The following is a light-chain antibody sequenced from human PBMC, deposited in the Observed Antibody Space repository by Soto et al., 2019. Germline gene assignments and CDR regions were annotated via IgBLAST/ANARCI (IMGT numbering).Light chain of an antibody. J-gene: IGKJ5*01. CDR3: QQYNNWPPIT. Sequence: EIVMTHSPATLSVSPGERATLSCRASQSVSSNLAWYQQKPGQAPRLLIYGASTRATGIPARFSGSGSGTDFTLPITTLQSEDFAFYYCQQYNNWPPITFGQGTRLEIK. CDR1: QSVSSN. CDR2: GAS. V-gene: IGKV3-15*01.